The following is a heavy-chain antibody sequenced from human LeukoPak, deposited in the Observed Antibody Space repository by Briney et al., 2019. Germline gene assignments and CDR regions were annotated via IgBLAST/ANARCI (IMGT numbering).Heavy chain of an antibody. J-gene: IGHJ5*02. D-gene: IGHD3-10*01. CDR3: ARGSSVAHSGNYLYNWFGP. Sequence: SETLSLTCSVFGDSISSSSYYWGWIRQPPGKGLEWIGSFHYSGITFYNPSLKSRVTISLDTSKNQFSLKLTSVTAADTAVHYCARGSSVAHSGNYLYNWFGPWGQGTLVTVSS. V-gene: IGHV4-39*07. CDR2: FHYSGIT. CDR1: GDSISSSSYY.